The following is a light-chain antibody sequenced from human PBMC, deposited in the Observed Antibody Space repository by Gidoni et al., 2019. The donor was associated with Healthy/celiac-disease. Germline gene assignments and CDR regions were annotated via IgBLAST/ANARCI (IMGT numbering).Light chain of an antibody. CDR3: QSADSSGTSRV. Sequence: SYELTQPPSVSVSPGQTARITCSGDALPKQYAYWYKEKPGQAPVLVVYEDIERPSGIPERFSGSSSGTTVTLTISGVQAEDEADYYCQSADSSGTSRVFGGGTKLTVL. CDR1: ALPKQY. J-gene: IGLJ3*02. V-gene: IGLV3-25*03. CDR2: EDI.